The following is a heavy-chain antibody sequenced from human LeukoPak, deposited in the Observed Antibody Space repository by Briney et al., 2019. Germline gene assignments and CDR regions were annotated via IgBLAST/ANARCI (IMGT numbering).Heavy chain of an antibody. Sequence: PGGSLRLSCAASGFTFSSYAMHWVRQAPGKGLEWVAVISYDGSNKYNADSVKGRFTISRDSSKNTLYLQMNSLRAEDTAVYYCARDGATTVTYYFDYWGQGTLVTVSS. CDR3: ARDGATTVTYYFDY. D-gene: IGHD4-17*01. J-gene: IGHJ4*02. V-gene: IGHV3-30-3*01. CDR2: ISYDGSNK. CDR1: GFTFSSYA.